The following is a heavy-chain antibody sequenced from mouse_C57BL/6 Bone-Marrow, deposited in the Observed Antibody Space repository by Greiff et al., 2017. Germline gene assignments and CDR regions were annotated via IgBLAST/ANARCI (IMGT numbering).Heavy chain of an antibody. CDR3: TREIITTVGARGAMDV. J-gene: IGHJ4*01. D-gene: IGHD1-1*01. CDR2: IYPGNSDT. CDR1: GYTFTSYW. Sequence: VQLQQSGTVLARPGASVKMSCKTSGYTFTSYWMHWVKQRPGQGLEWIGAIYPGNSDTSYNQKFKGKAKLTAVTSASTAYMELSSLKKEDSAVYCCTREIITTVGARGAMDVWGTGTSVTVSS. V-gene: IGHV1-5*01.